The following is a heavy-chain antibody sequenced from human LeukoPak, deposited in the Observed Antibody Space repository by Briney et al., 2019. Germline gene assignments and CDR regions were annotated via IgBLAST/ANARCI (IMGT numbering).Heavy chain of an antibody. J-gene: IGHJ5*02. CDR3: ARGSTYYDFWGGHHNWFDP. Sequence: SETLSLTCAVYGGSFSGYYWSWIRQPPGKGLEWIGEINHSGSTNYNPSLKSRVTISVDTSKNQFSLKLSSVTAADTAVYYCARGSTYYDFWGGHHNWFDPWGQGTLVAVSS. V-gene: IGHV4-34*01. CDR1: GGSFSGYY. CDR2: INHSGST. D-gene: IGHD3-3*01.